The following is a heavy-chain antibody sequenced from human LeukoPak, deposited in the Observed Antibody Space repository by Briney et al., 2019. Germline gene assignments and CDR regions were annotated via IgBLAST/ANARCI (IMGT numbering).Heavy chain of an antibody. CDR2: IYSTGSAI. J-gene: IGHJ4*02. CDR1: GFTFSSYE. V-gene: IGHV3-48*03. D-gene: IGHD3-16*01. CDR3: ARDASLAGDRVEY. Sequence: GGSLRLSCAASGFTFSSYEMSWVRQVPGEGLEWVSYIYSTGSAIHYADSVKGRFTISRDNAKNSLYLQMNSLRAEDTGVYYCARDASLAGDRVEYWGQGTLVTVSS.